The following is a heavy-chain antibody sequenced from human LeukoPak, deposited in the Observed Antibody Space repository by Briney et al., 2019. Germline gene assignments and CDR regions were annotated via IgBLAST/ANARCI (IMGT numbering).Heavy chain of an antibody. D-gene: IGHD3-10*01. CDR1: GGSISSGGYS. Sequence: SQTLSLTCAVSGGSISSGGYSWSWIRQPLGKGLEWIGYIYHSGSTYYNPSLKSRVTISVDRSKNQFSLKLSSVTAADTAVYYCAREADGGGFDPWGQGTLVTVSP. V-gene: IGHV4-30-2*01. CDR2: IYHSGST. J-gene: IGHJ5*02. CDR3: AREADGGGFDP.